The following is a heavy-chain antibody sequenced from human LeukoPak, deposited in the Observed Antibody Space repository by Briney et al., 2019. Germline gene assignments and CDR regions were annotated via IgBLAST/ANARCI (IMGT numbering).Heavy chain of an antibody. J-gene: IGHJ5*02. Sequence: PSETLSLTCTVAGRSMNSGGVFWGWIRLPPGEGLEWIVRLYSTGNINYIYNPSLESRVTISVDTSKNQFSLKLTSVTAADTAVYYCARHRRGSGEFEFDPWGPGTLVTVSS. CDR1: GRSMNSGGVF. V-gene: IGHV4-39*01. CDR2: LYSTGNI. D-gene: IGHD3-16*01. CDR3: ARHRRGSGEFEFDP.